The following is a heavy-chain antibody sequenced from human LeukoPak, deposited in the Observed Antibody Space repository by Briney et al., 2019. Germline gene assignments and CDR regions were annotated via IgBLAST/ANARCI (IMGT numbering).Heavy chain of an antibody. Sequence: ASVKVSCKVSGYILTELSMHWVRQAPGKGLEWMGGFDPEDGETIYAQKFQGRVTMTEDTSTDTAYMELSSLRSEDTAVYYCATARSYSSSSCWFDPWGQGTLVTVSS. CDR1: GYILTELS. D-gene: IGHD6-6*01. V-gene: IGHV1-24*01. CDR2: FDPEDGET. J-gene: IGHJ5*02. CDR3: ATARSYSSSSCWFDP.